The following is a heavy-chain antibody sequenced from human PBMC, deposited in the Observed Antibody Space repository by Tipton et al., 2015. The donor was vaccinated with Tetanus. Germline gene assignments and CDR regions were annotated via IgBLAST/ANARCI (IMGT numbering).Heavy chain of an antibody. CDR2: ISYSSGTI. D-gene: IGHD5-24*01. Sequence: SLRLSCAASGFTFTSYSMNWVRQAPGKGLEWVSYISYSSGTIYYADSVQGRFTISRDNAKNSLYLQMNSLRDEDTAVYYCARDSTQRRDGYNDFDYWGQGTLVTVSS. CDR3: ARDSTQRRDGYNDFDY. CDR1: GFTFTSYS. J-gene: IGHJ4*02. V-gene: IGHV3-48*02.